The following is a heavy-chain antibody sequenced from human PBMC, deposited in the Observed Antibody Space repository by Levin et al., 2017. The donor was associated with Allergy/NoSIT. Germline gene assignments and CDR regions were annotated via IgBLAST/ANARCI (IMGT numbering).Heavy chain of an antibody. D-gene: IGHD4-17*01. J-gene: IGHJ4*02. CDR2: VNCNSGDT. Sequence: VASVKVSCEAAGYTFTDHYMHWVRQAPGQGLEWMGWVNCNSGDTHYAQKFQDRVTMTRDTSITTAYIEVSSLRFDDTALYFCARTDYGDYVQNFDYWGQGTLVTVSS. CDR1: GYTFTDHY. V-gene: IGHV1-2*02. CDR3: ARTDYGDYVQNFDY.